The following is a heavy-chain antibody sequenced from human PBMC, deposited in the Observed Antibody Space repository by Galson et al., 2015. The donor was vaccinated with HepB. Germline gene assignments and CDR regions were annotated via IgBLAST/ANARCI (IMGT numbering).Heavy chain of an antibody. CDR3: VIFRAAALTIDGMDV. V-gene: IGHV3-64D*06. Sequence: LRLSCAASGFTFSSYAMHWVRQAPGKGLEYVSAISSNGGSTYYADSVKGRFTISRDNSKNTLYLQMSSLRAEDTAVYYCVIFRAAALTIDGMDVWGQGTTVTVSS. J-gene: IGHJ6*02. CDR2: ISSNGGST. D-gene: IGHD6-13*01. CDR1: GFTFSSYA.